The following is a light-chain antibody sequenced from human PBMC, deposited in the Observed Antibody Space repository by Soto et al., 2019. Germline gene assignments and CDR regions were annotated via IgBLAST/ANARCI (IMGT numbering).Light chain of an antibody. Sequence: EVIMTQSPATLSVSQGERATLSCRASQTVSSHLAWYQQKNGQAPRLLIYHSSIRATGIPARFSGSGSGTEFILTISSLQSEDFAVYYRQQYHTWPFSTTVGQGTRLEIK. CDR1: QTVSSH. CDR3: QQYHTWPFSTT. J-gene: IGKJ5*01. CDR2: HSS. V-gene: IGKV3D-15*01.